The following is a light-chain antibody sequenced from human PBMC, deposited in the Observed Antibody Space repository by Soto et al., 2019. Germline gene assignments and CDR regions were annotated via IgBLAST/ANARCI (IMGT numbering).Light chain of an antibody. V-gene: IGKV3-20*01. J-gene: IGKJ4*01. CDR1: QSVSSSY. Sequence: EIVLMQSPGTLSLSPGERATLSCRASQSVSSSYLAWYQQKPGQAPRLLINGASSRATGIPDRFSGSGSGTDFTLTISRLEPEDFAVYYCQQYGSSPGLTFGGGTKVEIK. CDR3: QQYGSSPGLT. CDR2: GAS.